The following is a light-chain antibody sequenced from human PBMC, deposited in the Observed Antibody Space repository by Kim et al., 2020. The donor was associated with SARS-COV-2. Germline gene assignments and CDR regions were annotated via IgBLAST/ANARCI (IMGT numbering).Light chain of an antibody. CDR3: QAWDTNTVV. CDR1: KLGDNY. Sequence: YELTQPPSASVSPGRTASITCSGDKLGDNYVSWYEKKAGQSPVLVIHQDTKRPSGIPERFSGSKSGNTATLTISGTQAMDEADYYCQAWDTNTVVFGGG. CDR2: QDT. J-gene: IGLJ2*01. V-gene: IGLV3-1*01.